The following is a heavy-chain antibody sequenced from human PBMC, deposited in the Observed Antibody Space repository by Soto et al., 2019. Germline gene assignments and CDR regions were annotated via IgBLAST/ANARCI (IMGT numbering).Heavy chain of an antibody. V-gene: IGHV3-9*01. Sequence: GGSLRLSCAASGFTFDDYAMHWVRQAPGKGLEWVSGISWNSGSIGYANSVKGRFTISRDNAKNSLYLHMNSLRAEDTALYYCAKRPERGYSYGHDYWGQGTLVTVSS. D-gene: IGHD5-18*01. J-gene: IGHJ4*02. CDR3: AKRPERGYSYGHDY. CDR1: GFTFDDYA. CDR2: ISWNSGSI.